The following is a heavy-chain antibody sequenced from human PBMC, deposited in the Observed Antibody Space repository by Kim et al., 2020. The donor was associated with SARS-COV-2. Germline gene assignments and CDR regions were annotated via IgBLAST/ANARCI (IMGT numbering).Heavy chain of an antibody. CDR2: IYYSGST. CDR1: GGSISSYY. Sequence: SETLSLTCTVSGGSISSYYWSWIRQPPGKGLEWIGYIYYSGSTNYNPSLKSRVTISVDTSKNQFSLKLSSVTAADTAVYYCGRRADYYDSSGYSVLYFD. CDR3: GRRADYYDSSGYSVLYFD. D-gene: IGHD3-22*01. J-gene: IGHJ4*01. V-gene: IGHV4-59*08.